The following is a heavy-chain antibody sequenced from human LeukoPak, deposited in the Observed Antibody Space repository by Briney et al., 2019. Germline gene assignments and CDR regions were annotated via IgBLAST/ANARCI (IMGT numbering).Heavy chain of an antibody. J-gene: IGHJ5*02. D-gene: IGHD2-15*01. CDR3: ARNQVVVAATLYNWFDP. Sequence: SETLSLTCTVSGGSISSSSYYWGWIRQPPGKGLEWIGSIYYSGSTYYNPSLKSRVTISVDTSKNQSSLKLSSVTAADTAVYYRARNQVVVAATLYNWFDPWGQGTLVTVSS. CDR1: GGSISSSSYY. CDR2: IYYSGST. V-gene: IGHV4-39*01.